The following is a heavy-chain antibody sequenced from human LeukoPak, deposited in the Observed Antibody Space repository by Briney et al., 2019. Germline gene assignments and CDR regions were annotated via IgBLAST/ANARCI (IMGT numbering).Heavy chain of an antibody. V-gene: IGHV3-33*08. J-gene: IGHJ6*02. Sequence: GGSLRLSCAASGFTFSTYAMNWVRQAPGKGLEWVAVIWYDGSNKYYADSVKGRFTISRDNSKNTLYLQMNSLRAEDTAVYYCARFEWELQRMDVWGQGTTVTVSS. CDR2: IWYDGSNK. CDR1: GFTFSTYA. CDR3: ARFEWELQRMDV. D-gene: IGHD1-26*01.